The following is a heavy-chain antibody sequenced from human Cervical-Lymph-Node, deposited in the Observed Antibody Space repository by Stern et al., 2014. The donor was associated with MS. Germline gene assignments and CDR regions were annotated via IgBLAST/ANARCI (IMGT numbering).Heavy chain of an antibody. V-gene: IGHV5-51*01. Sequence: MQLVQSGPEVKRPGESLKISCQASGYTFTSYWIGWVRQVPGKGVEWIAIIFPGDSDIRYTPSFHGQVTISADKSSSPAYLQWNNLKASDTAIYYCARQRYFDYWGQGTLVTVSS. CDR2: IFPGDSDI. J-gene: IGHJ4*02. CDR3: ARQRYFDY. CDR1: GYTFTSYW.